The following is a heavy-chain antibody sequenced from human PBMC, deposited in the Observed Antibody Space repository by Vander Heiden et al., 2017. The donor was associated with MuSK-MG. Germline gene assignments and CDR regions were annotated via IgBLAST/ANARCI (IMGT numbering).Heavy chain of an antibody. CDR3: GRHGRRQQLAQDY. CDR2: IYYSGST. V-gene: IGHV4-39*01. J-gene: IGHJ4*01. CDR1: GGSISSSSYY. D-gene: IGHD6-13*01. Sequence: QLQLQESGPGLVKPSETLSLTCTVSGGSISSSSYYWGWIRQPPGKGLEWIGSIYYSGSTYYNSALKSRVTISVDTSKNQFSLKLSSLTAADTAVYYYGRHGRRQQLAQDYWGHGSLVTVSS.